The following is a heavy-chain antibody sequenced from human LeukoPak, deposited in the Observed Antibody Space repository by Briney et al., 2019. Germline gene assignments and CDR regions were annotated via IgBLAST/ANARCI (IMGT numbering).Heavy chain of an antibody. CDR2: INTYNGNT. D-gene: IGHD1-26*01. CDR3: ARYSGRGGYYFDY. Sequence: ASVKVSCKASGYTFTNYGISWVRQAPGQGLEWRGWINTYNGNTNYAQNLQGRVTMTTNTSTSTAYMQLTRLRSDDTAVYYCARYSGRGGYYFDYWGQGTLVTVSS. J-gene: IGHJ4*02. V-gene: IGHV1-18*01. CDR1: GYTFTNYG.